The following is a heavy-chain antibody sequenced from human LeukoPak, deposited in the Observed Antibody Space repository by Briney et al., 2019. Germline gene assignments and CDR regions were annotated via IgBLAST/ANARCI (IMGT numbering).Heavy chain of an antibody. CDR3: ARQDGLLMFDP. V-gene: IGHV4-38-2*02. D-gene: IGHD2-8*01. CDR1: GYSISTGYY. Sequence: SETLSLTCTVSGYSISTGYYWDWIRQPPGKGLEWIGTFYHGGSTYYNPSLKSRVTMSVDTSKNQFSLKLSSVTAADTAVYYCARQDGLLMFDPWGQGTLVTVSS. J-gene: IGHJ5*02. CDR2: FYHGGST.